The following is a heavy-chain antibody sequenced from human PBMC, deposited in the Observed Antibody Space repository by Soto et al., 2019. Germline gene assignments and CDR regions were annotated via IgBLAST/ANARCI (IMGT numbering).Heavy chain of an antibody. CDR1: GFTFSSYA. J-gene: IGHJ4*02. CDR2: ISYDGSNK. D-gene: IGHD2-15*01. Sequence: QVQLVESGGGVVQPGRSLRLSCAASGFTFSSYAMHWVRQAPGKGLEWVAVISYDGSNKYYADSVKGRFTISRDNSKNKLYLQMNSLRAEDTAVYYCARDQTAGYCSGGSCYLGVYWGQGTLVTVSS. V-gene: IGHV3-30-3*01. CDR3: ARDQTAGYCSGGSCYLGVY.